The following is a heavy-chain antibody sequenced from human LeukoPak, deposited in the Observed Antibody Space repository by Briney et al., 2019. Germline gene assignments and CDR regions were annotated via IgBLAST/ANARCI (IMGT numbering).Heavy chain of an antibody. V-gene: IGHV3-7*01. CDR3: VRVDTSGYYYELSFDY. Sequence: GGSLRLSCAASGFTFSSYWMSWVRQAPGKGLEWVANTKKDGSEKEYVDSVKGRFAISRDNAKNSLYLQMNSLRVEDTAVYYCVRVDTSGYYYELSFDYWGQGTLVTVSS. CDR2: TKKDGSEK. J-gene: IGHJ4*02. CDR1: GFTFSSYW. D-gene: IGHD3-22*01.